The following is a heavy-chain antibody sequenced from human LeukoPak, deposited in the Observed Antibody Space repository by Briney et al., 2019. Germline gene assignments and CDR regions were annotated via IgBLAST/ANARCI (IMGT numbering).Heavy chain of an antibody. CDR1: GASMNNYY. Sequence: SDTLSFTCTISGASMNNYYWSWIRQSPEKGLEWLGFVFSRGTTNLNPSFKGRLIMSIDTSKNQFSLRLSSVTAADTAVYFCARSWAAKWELPGQFDSWGQGRLVSVSS. D-gene: IGHD1-26*01. V-gene: IGHV4-59*08. CDR3: ARSWAAKWELPGQFDS. CDR2: VFSRGTT. J-gene: IGHJ4*02.